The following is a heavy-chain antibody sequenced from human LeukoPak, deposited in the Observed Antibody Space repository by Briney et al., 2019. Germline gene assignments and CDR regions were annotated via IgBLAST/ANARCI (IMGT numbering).Heavy chain of an antibody. CDR2: INTNTGNP. CDR1: GYTFTSYT. V-gene: IGHV7-4-1*02. D-gene: IGHD3-22*01. CDR3: ARVSFVTMIVVVIICFNFDY. Sequence: GASVKVSCKASGYTFTSYTMNWVRQAPGQGLEWMGWINTNTGNPTYAQGFTGRFVFSLDTSVSTAYLQISSLKAEDTAVYYCARVSFVTMIVVVIICFNFDYWGQGTLVTVSS. J-gene: IGHJ4*02.